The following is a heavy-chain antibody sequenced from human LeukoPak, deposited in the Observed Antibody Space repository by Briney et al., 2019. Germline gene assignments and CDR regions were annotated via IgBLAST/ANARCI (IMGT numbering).Heavy chain of an antibody. Sequence: QTGGSLRLSCAGSGLTFSNHAMNWVRQAPGKGLEYVAESSGSGRDTYYADSVQGRFTISRDNSKNTLYLQMNSLRAEDTAEYYCGRRTQDGYNSPIDYWGQGTLVTVSS. CDR3: GRRTQDGYNSPIDY. V-gene: IGHV3-23*01. CDR1: GLTFSNHA. CDR2: SSGSGRDT. D-gene: IGHD5-24*01. J-gene: IGHJ4*02.